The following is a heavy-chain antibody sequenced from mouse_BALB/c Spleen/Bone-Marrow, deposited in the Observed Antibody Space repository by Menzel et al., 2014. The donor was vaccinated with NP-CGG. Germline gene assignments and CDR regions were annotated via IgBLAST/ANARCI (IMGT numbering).Heavy chain of an antibody. CDR1: GYTFTDYY. D-gene: IGHD1-1*01. J-gene: IGHJ4*01. V-gene: IGHV1-77*01. CDR2: IYPGSGNT. CDR3: AKGGYGSSYVRYYAMDY. Sequence: LEESGAELARPGASVKLSCKASGYTFTDYYINWVKQRTGQGLEWIGEIYPGSGNTYYNEKFKGKATLTADKSSSTAYMQLGSLTSEDSAVYFCAKGGYGSSYVRYYAMDYWGQGTSVTVSS.